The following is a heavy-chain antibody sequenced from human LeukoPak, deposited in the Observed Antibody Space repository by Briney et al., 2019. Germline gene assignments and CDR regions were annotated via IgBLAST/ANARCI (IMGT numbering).Heavy chain of an antibody. CDR2: IYYSGST. D-gene: IGHD3-3*01. CDR1: GGSISSYY. V-gene: IGHV4-59*05. Sequence: SETLSLTCTVSGGSISSYYWSWIRQPPGKGLEWIGSIYYSGSTYYNPSLKSRVTISVDTSKNQFSLKLSSVTAADTAVYYCARHEEWLLPLDYWGQGTLVTVSS. J-gene: IGHJ4*02. CDR3: ARHEEWLLPLDY.